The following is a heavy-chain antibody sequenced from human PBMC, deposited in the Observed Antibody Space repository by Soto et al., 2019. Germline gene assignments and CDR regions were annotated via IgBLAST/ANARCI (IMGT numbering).Heavy chain of an antibody. V-gene: IGHV3-23*01. CDR3: AKVAQYSSGWYRYYFDY. D-gene: IGHD6-19*01. CDR1: GFTFSSYA. Sequence: EVQLLESGGGLVQPGGSLRLSCAASGFTFSSYAMSWVRQAPGKGLEWVSAISGSGGSTYYADSVKGRFTISRDNSKNTLYLQMTSLRAEDTAVYYCAKVAQYSSGWYRYYFDYWGQGTLVTVSS. CDR2: ISGSGGST. J-gene: IGHJ4*02.